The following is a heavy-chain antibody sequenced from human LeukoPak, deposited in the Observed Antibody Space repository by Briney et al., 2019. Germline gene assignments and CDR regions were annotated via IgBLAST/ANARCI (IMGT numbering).Heavy chain of an antibody. Sequence: AASVKVSCKASGYTFTNFGISWVRQAPGQGLEWMGWISAYNGNTNYAQKVQGRVTMTTDTSTNTAYMELRSLRSDDAAVYYCARDTRAPYSGTYYSSINDAFAIWGQGTMATVSS. CDR2: ISAYNGNT. CDR1: GYTFTNFG. J-gene: IGHJ3*02. V-gene: IGHV1-18*01. CDR3: ARDTRAPYSGTYYSSINDAFAI. D-gene: IGHD1-26*01.